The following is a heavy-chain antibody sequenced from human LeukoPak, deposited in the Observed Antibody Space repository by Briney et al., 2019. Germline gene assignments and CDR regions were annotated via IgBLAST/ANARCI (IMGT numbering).Heavy chain of an antibody. CDR1: GVTLSGYS. CDR2: LSSGFSTM. V-gene: IGHV3-48*01. CDR3: ARVLLDRPGIDSFDL. D-gene: IGHD1-1*01. Sequence: GGSLRLSCAASGVTLSGYSMNWVRQAPGKGLEWVSHLSSGFSTMYYANSVKGRFTISRDHAKNSVYLQMNRLRAEESAVYSCARVLLDRPGIDSFDLWGQGTMVTVSS. J-gene: IGHJ3*01.